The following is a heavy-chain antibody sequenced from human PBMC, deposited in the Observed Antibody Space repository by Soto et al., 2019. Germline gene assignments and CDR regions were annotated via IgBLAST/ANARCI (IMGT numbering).Heavy chain of an antibody. CDR1: GFIVSNNY. V-gene: IGHV3-53*01. CDR2: IYSGGST. CDR3: AKNEDYNFWSGCPDP. Sequence: PGGSLRLSCAASGFIVSNNYMAWVRQAPGKGLEWVSIIYSGGSTYYADSVKGRFTISRDDSKNTLYLQMNSLRVEDTAVYYCAKNEDYNFWSGCPDPWGQGTLVTVSS. D-gene: IGHD3-3*01. J-gene: IGHJ5*02.